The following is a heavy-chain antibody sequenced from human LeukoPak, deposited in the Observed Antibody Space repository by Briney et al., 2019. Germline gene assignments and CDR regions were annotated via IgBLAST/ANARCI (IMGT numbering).Heavy chain of an antibody. D-gene: IGHD5-12*01. CDR1: GYSFTRHG. CDR3: ARYQGWGYSGLRGAPTDY. V-gene: IGHV1-18*01. Sequence: ASVKVSCKASGYSFTRHGINWVRQAPGQGLEWMGWISAYNGNTNYAQKLQGRVTMTTDTSTSTAYMELRSLRSDDTAVYYCARYQGWGYSGLRGAPTDYWGQGTLVTVSS. J-gene: IGHJ4*02. CDR2: ISAYNGNT.